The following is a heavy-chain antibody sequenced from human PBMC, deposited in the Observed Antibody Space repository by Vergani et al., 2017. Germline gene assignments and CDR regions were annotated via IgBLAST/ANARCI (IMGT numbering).Heavy chain of an antibody. J-gene: IGHJ6*02. CDR1: GFTFSSYA. CDR3: AKGPSLTGYYCHYYGMDV. Sequence: EVQLLESGGGLVQPGGSLRLSCAASGFTFSSYAMSWVRQAPGKGLEWVSAISGSGGSPYYAASVKGRFTIARDNSKNTLYLQMNSLRAEDTAVYYCAKGPSLTGYYCHYYGMDVWGQGTTVTVSS. V-gene: IGHV3-23*01. CDR2: ISGSGGSP. D-gene: IGHD3-9*01.